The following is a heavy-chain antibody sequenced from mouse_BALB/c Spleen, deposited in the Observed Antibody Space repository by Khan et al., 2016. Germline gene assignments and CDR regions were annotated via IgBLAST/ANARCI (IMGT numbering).Heavy chain of an antibody. Sequence: VQLKQSGAELVRSGASVRLSCTASGFNIKDYYIHWVKQRPEQGLEWIGWIDPENGATEYAPKFQGKATMTADTSSNTAYLQLSRLTSEDTAVYYCNASYYGNYIYFDYWGQGTTLTVSS. D-gene: IGHD2-1*01. J-gene: IGHJ2*01. CDR1: GFNIKDYY. V-gene: IGHV14-4*02. CDR3: NASYYGNYIYFDY. CDR2: IDPENGAT.